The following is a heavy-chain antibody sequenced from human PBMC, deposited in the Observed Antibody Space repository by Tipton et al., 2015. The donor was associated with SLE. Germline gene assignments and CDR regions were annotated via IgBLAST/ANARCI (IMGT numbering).Heavy chain of an antibody. V-gene: IGHV4-61*01. CDR1: GGSISSGSYY. J-gene: IGHJ3*02. D-gene: IGHD4-17*01. CDR3: ARRLRRGGAFDI. Sequence: TLSLTCTVSGGSISSGSYYWSWIRQSPGKGLEWIGYIYYSGSTNYNPSLKSRVTISVDTSKNQFSLKLSSVTAADTAVYYCARRLRRGGAFDIWGQGTMVTVSS. CDR2: IYYSGST.